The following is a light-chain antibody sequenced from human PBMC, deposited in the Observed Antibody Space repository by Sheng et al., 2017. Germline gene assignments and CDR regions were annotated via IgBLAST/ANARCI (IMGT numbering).Light chain of an antibody. V-gene: IGKV2-28*01. Sequence: DIVMTQSPLSLPVTPGEPASISCRSSQSLLHSNGYNYLDWYLQKPGQSPQLLMYLGSNRASGVPDRFSGSGSGTDFTLNVSKVEAEDVGVYYCVQVVQTPPTFGQGTKVEIK. J-gene: IGKJ1*01. CDR2: LGS. CDR1: QSLLHSNGYNY. CDR3: VQVVQTPPT.